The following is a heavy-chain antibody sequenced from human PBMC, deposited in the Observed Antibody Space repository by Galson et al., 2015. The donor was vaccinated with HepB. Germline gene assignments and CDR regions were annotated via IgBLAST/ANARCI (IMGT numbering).Heavy chain of an antibody. CDR3: ARASLGLRCNFDY. Sequence: SLRLSCAASGFTFSSYWMSWVRQAPGKGLEWVANIKQDGSEKYYVDSVKGRFTISRDNAKNSLYLQMNSLRAEDTAVYYCARASLGLRCNFDYWGQGTLVTVSS. J-gene: IGHJ4*02. CDR2: IKQDGSEK. V-gene: IGHV3-7*03. D-gene: IGHD5-12*01. CDR1: GFTFSSYW.